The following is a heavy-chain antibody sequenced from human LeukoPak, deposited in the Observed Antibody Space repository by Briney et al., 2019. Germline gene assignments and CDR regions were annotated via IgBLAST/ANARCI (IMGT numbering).Heavy chain of an antibody. V-gene: IGHV1-18*01. CDR1: GYTFTSHG. CDR2: ISVYNAKT. Sequence: GASVKVSCKASGYTFTSHGISWVRQAPGQGLEWMGWISVYNAKTNYAQKLQGRVTMTTDTSTSTAYMELRSLRSDDTAVYYCARGSPHYYYYYYMDVWGKGTTVTISS. CDR3: ARGSPHYYYYYYMDV. J-gene: IGHJ6*03.